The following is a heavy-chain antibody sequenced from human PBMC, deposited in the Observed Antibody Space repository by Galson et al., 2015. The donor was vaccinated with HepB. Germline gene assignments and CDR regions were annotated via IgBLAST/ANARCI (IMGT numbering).Heavy chain of an antibody. CDR2: ISGSGDTT. CDR1: GFIFFSYA. Sequence: SLRLSCAASGFIFFSYAMSWVRQAPGKGLEWVSTISGSGDTTYNAGSVKGRFTISRDNSKNTLYLQMNSLRAEDTAVYYCAKDFYSSWSGFDYWGQGTLVTVSS. D-gene: IGHD3-3*01. CDR3: AKDFYSSWSGFDY. V-gene: IGHV3-23*01. J-gene: IGHJ4*02.